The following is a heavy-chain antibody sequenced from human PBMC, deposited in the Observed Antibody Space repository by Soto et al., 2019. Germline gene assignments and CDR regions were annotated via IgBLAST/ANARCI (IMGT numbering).Heavy chain of an antibody. Sequence: EVQLVESRGGLVQPGGSLKLSCAASGFTFSGSAMHWVRQASGKGLEWVGRIRSKANSYATAYAASVKGRFTISRDDSKNTAYLQMTSLKTEDTAVYYWTRHRGYGDYNYWGQGTLVTFSS. D-gene: IGHD4-17*01. CDR2: IRSKANSYAT. CDR1: GFTFSGSA. V-gene: IGHV3-73*01. J-gene: IGHJ4*02. CDR3: TRHRGYGDYNY.